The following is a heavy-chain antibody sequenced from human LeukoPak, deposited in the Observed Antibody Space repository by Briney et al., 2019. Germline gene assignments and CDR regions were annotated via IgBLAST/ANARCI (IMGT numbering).Heavy chain of an antibody. V-gene: IGHV5-51*04. Sequence: GESLKISCKGSGYSFTTYWIGWVRQMPGKGLEWMGIIFPGDSDIAYSPSFQGHVTISADKPINTAYLQWSTLKASDTAIYYCATSESQTRFDSWGQGTLVTVSS. J-gene: IGHJ4*02. CDR3: ATSESQTRFDS. CDR2: IFPGDSDI. D-gene: IGHD1/OR15-1a*01. CDR1: GYSFTTYW.